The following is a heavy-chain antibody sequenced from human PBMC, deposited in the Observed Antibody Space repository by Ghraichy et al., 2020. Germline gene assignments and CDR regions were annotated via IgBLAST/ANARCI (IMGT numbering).Heavy chain of an antibody. CDR3: AKGVYYYDSSGYYYGGGGFDI. V-gene: IGHV3-23*01. CDR1: GFTFSSYA. J-gene: IGHJ3*02. D-gene: IGHD3-22*01. Sequence: GGSLRLSCAASGFTFSSYAMSWVRQAPGKGLEWVSAISGSGGSTYYADSVKGRFTISRDNSKNTLYLQMNSLRAEDTAVYYCAKGVYYYDSSGYYYGGGGFDIWGQGTMGTVSS. CDR2: ISGSGGST.